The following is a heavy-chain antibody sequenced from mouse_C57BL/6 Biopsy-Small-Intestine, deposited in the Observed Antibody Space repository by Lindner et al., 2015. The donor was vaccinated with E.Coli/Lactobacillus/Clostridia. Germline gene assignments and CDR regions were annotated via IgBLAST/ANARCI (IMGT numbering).Heavy chain of an antibody. Sequence: VQLQESGPSLVRPSQTLSLTCTVTGFSINSDCYWIWIRQFPGNKLEYIGYTFYSGVTYYNPSLESRAYITRDTSKNQFSLKLSSVTTEDTATYYCARDYYAGRYWYFDVWGAGTAVTVSS. CDR2: TFYSGVT. V-gene: IGHV3-3*01. D-gene: IGHD1-1*01. J-gene: IGHJ1*01. CDR3: ARDYYAGRYWYFDV. CDR1: GFSINSDCY.